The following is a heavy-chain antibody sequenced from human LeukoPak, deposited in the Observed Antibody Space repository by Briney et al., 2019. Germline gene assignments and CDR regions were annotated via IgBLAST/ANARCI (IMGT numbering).Heavy chain of an antibody. CDR1: GGSISSSSYY. D-gene: IGHD6-19*01. CDR2: IYYSGST. J-gene: IGHJ4*02. V-gene: IGHV4-39*07. CDR3: ARDPGGYSSGFYISSALYFDF. Sequence: SETLSLTCTVSGGSISSSSYYWGWIRQPPGKGLGWIGSIYYSGSTYYNPSLKSRVTISLDTSKNHFSLRLTSVTAADTAVYYCARDPGGYSSGFYISSALYFDFWGQGTLVTVSS.